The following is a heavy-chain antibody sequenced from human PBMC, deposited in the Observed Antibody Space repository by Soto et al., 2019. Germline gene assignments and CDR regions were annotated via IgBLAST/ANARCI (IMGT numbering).Heavy chain of an antibody. D-gene: IGHD6-6*01. CDR1: GGSISSGDYY. Sequence: QVQLQESGPGLVKPSQTLSLTCTVSGGSISSGDYYWSWIRQPPRKGLEWIGYIYYSGSTYYNPSLKSRVTISVDTSKNQFSLKLSSVTAADTAVYYCARAKYSSSSFMYYYYGMDVWGQGTTVTVSS. V-gene: IGHV4-30-4*01. CDR2: IYYSGST. CDR3: ARAKYSSSSFMYYYYGMDV. J-gene: IGHJ6*02.